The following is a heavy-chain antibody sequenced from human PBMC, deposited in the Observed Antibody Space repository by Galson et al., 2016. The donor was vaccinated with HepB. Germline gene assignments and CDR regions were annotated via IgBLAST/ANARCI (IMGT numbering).Heavy chain of an antibody. V-gene: IGHV3-23*01. D-gene: IGHD1-1*01. CDR2: ISTRRTT. CDR3: AKERLVRRIFDH. Sequence: LRLSCAASGFVFSNFGLSWVRQAPGKGLEWVASISTRRTTYYSDSVQGRFTISRDNSNNTLYQQMNGLRAEDTAVYYCAKERLVRRIFDHWGQGTLLTVSS. J-gene: IGHJ4*02. CDR1: GFVFSNFG.